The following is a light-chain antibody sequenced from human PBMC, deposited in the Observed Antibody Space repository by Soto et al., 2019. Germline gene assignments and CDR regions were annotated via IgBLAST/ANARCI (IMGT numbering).Light chain of an antibody. V-gene: IGLV1-44*01. CDR1: SSNLGSNS. CDR3: ATWDDSLTGFV. J-gene: IGLJ1*01. Sequence: QSVLTQPPSTSGTPGQRVTISCSGSSSNLGSNSVNWFQQLPGKAPKPLIYSNNQRPSGVPDHFSASKSGTSASLAISGLQSEDEADYYCATWDDSLTGFVFGTGTKLT. CDR2: SNN.